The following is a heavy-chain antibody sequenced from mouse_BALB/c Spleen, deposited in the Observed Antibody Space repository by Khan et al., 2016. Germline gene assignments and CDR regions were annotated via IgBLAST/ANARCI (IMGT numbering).Heavy chain of an antibody. CDR2: IRYSGST. J-gene: IGHJ2*01. CDR1: GYSITSDYA. CDR3: ARYYYGSSNYIDY. D-gene: IGHD1-1*01. V-gene: IGHV3-2*02. Sequence: EVQLQESGPGLVKPSQSLSLTCTVTGYSITSDYAWNWIRQFPGNKLEWMGYIRYSGSTSYNPSFKSRTSITLDTSKTPFFLQLNSVNTEDTATYYCARYYYGSSNYIDYWGQGTTLTVSA.